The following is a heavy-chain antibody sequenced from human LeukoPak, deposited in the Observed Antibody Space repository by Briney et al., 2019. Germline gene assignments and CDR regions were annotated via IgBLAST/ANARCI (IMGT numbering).Heavy chain of an antibody. V-gene: IGHV7-4-1*02. D-gene: IGHD5-24*01. CDR2: INTNTGNP. J-gene: IGHJ4*02. CDR3: ARAERWLQNDY. CDR1: VYTYTSCA. Sequence: ALVKVSCKASVYTYTSCAINWVRQAPGQGLEWLGWINTNTGNPTFAQGFTGRFVFSLDTSVSTAYLQISSLKAEDTAVYYCARAERWLQNDYWGQGTLVTVSS.